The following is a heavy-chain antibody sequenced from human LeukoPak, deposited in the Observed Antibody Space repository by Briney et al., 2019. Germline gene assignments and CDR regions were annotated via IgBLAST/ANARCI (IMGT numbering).Heavy chain of an antibody. CDR3: ARAVGTDGYDLWVY. Sequence: PSETLSLTCTVSSGSISSSTYYWGWIRQPPGKGLEWIGTIYYTWSTYYNPSLKSRVTISADTTKNQFSLKLTSVTAADTAVYYCARAVGTDGYDLWVYWGQGTLVTVSS. CDR2: IYYTWST. J-gene: IGHJ4*02. D-gene: IGHD5-24*01. V-gene: IGHV4-39*07. CDR1: SGSISSSTYY.